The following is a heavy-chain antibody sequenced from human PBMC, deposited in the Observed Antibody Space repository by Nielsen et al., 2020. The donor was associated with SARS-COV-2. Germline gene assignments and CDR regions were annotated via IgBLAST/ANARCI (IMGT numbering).Heavy chain of an antibody. CDR3: ARDETIVVVPAALDSLFYYYYGMDV. J-gene: IGHJ6*02. D-gene: IGHD2-2*01. CDR1: GFTFSSYA. V-gene: IGHV3-30-3*01. Sequence: GGSLRLSCAASGFTFSSYAMHWVRQAPGKGLEWVAVISYDGSNKYYADSVKGRFTISRDNSKNTLYLQMNSLRAEDTAVYYCARDETIVVVPAALDSLFYYYYGMDVWGQGTTVTVSS. CDR2: ISYDGSNK.